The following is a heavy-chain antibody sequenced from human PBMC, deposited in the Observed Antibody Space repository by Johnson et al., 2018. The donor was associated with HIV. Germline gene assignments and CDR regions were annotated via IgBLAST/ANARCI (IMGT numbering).Heavy chain of an antibody. CDR1: GFTFSSYA. D-gene: IGHD1-7*01. Sequence: QVQLVESGGGVVRPGGSLRLSCAASGFTFSSYAMHWVRQAPGKGLEWVAVISYDGSNKYYADSVRGRFSISRDNSKNTLYLQMNSLRAEDTALYYCARETEYNWNYALAFDIWGQGTMVTVSS. CDR3: ARETEYNWNYALAFDI. V-gene: IGHV3-30*04. J-gene: IGHJ3*02. CDR2: ISYDGSNK.